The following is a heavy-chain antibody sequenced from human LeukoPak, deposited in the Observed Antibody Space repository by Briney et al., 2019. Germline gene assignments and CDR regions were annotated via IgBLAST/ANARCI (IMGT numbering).Heavy chain of an antibody. J-gene: IGHJ4*02. D-gene: IGHD4-17*01. CDR1: GFTFSSYW. CDR2: IKQDGSEK. CDR3: ASEGLRSYFDY. V-gene: IGHV3-7*01. Sequence: GGSLRLSCAASGFTFSSYWMSWVRQAPGKGLEWVANIKQDGSEKYYVDSVKGRFTISRDNAKNSLYLRMNSLRAEDTAVYYCASEGLRSYFDYWGQGTLVTVSS.